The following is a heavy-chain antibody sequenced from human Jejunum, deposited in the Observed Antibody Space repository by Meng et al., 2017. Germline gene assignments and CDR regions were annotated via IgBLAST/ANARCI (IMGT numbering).Heavy chain of an antibody. CDR2: IYESATT. CDR3: ATIDYGEVFFVY. Sequence: VQLQAPSPGLVKPSETLSLTCTASGASISTGIYYWSWIRQHPGKGLEWIGYIYESATTSYTPSLTCPVTISMDTSKNQFSLRLGSVTAADTAVYYCATIDYGEVFFVYWGQGTLVTVSS. J-gene: IGHJ4*02. CDR1: GASISTGIYY. V-gene: IGHV4-31*01. D-gene: IGHD4-17*01.